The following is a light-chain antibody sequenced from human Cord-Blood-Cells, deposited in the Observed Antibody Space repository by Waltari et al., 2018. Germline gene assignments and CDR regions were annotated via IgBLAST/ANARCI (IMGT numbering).Light chain of an antibody. Sequence: QSALTQPASVSGSPGQSITISCTGTSSDVGGYNYVSWYQQHPGKAPKLMIYDVSNRPSGVSNRFSGSKSCNTASLTISGLQAEDEAEYYCSSYTSSSTQFGGGTKLTVL. CDR1: SSDVGGYNY. CDR3: SSYTSSSTQ. V-gene: IGLV2-14*01. J-gene: IGLJ3*02. CDR2: DVS.